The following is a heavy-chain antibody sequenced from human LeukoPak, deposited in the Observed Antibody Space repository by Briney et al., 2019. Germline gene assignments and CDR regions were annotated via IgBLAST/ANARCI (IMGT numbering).Heavy chain of an antibody. J-gene: IGHJ4*02. CDR3: ARSYCSSTSCYLPGGY. Sequence: GGSLRLSCAASGFTFSSYAMHWVRQAPGKGLEWVAAISYDGSNKYYADSVKGRFTISRDNSKNTLYLQMNSLRAEDTAVYYCARSYCSSTSCYLPGGYWGQGTLVTVSS. CDR2: ISYDGSNK. V-gene: IGHV3-30*04. CDR1: GFTFSSYA. D-gene: IGHD2-2*01.